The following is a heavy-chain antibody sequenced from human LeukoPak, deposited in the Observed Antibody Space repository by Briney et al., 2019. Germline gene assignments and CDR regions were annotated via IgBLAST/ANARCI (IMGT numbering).Heavy chain of an antibody. V-gene: IGHV3-33*01. CDR3: ARGSTSSSDMDV. Sequence: PGGSLRLSCAASGFTFSSYGMHWVRQAPGKGLEWVAVIWYDGSNKYYADSVKGRFTISRDNSKNTLYLQVNSLRAEDTAVYYCARGSTSSSDMDVWGKGTTVTVSS. CDR1: GFTFSSYG. J-gene: IGHJ6*03. CDR2: IWYDGSNK. D-gene: IGHD2-2*01.